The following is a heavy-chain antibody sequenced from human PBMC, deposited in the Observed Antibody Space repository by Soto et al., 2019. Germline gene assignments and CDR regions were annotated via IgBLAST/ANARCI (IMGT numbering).Heavy chain of an antibody. Sequence: SVKVSCKASGGTFSSYAISWVRQAPEQGLEWMGGIIPIFGTANYAQKFQGRVTITADEFTSTAYMELSSLRSEDTAVYYCARYGATEGLFDYWGQGTLVTVSS. CDR3: ARYGATEGLFDY. CDR1: GGTFSSYA. CDR2: IIPIFGTA. V-gene: IGHV1-69*13. D-gene: IGHD1-26*01. J-gene: IGHJ4*02.